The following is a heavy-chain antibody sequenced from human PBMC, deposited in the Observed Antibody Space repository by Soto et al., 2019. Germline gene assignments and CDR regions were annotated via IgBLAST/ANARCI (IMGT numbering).Heavy chain of an antibody. Sequence: GALRPSGAASGLTFSNVWMTWVRQAPGKGLEWVGRIKSKSDGETADVAAPVKARFTISRDDSKNTVFLEMNSLKSEDTALYYCAITAMINRDSSTSFDYWGRGTPVTVSS. CDR3: AITAMINRDSSTSFDY. CDR1: GLTFSNVW. D-gene: IGHD5-18*01. CDR2: IKSKSDGETA. J-gene: IGHJ4*02. V-gene: IGHV3-15*01.